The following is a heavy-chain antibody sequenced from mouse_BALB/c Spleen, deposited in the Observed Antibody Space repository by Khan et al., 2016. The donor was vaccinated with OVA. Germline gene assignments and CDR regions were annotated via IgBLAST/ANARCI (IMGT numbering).Heavy chain of an antibody. Sequence: VQLQQPGAELVKPGASVKLSCQTSGYTFTSYWIQWVKQRPGQGLGWIGQIFPGTGTTYYNEHFKGKATLTVDTSSSTAYMQLSSLTSEDSAVYFCARGYFGNCEFVYWGQGTLVTVSP. CDR1: GYTFTSYW. CDR2: IFPGTGTT. CDR3: ARGYFGNCEFVY. J-gene: IGHJ3*01. D-gene: IGHD2-1*01. V-gene: IGHV1S132*01.